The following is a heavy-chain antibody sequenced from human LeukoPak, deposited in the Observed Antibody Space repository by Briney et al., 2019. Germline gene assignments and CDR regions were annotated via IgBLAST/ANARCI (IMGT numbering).Heavy chain of an antibody. CDR3: ARRYFDWRYGMDV. J-gene: IGHJ6*02. CDR2: INPNSGGT. V-gene: IGHV1-2*02. D-gene: IGHD3-9*01. Sequence: ASVQVYCKASGYTFTGYYMHWVRQAPGQGLEWMGWINPNSGGTNYAQKFQGRVTMTRDTSISTAYMELSRLRSDDTAVYYCARRYFDWRYGMDVWGQGTTVTVSS. CDR1: GYTFTGYY.